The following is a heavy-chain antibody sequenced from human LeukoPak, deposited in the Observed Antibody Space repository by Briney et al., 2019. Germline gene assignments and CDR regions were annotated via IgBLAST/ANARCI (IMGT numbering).Heavy chain of an antibody. V-gene: IGHV3-23*01. CDR1: GFTFSSYA. CDR2: ISGSGGST. D-gene: IGHD3-10*01. J-gene: IGHJ4*02. CDR3: AKGRYGSGSYVPDYFDY. Sequence: PGGSLRLSCAASGFTFSSYAMSWVRQAPGKGLEWVSAISGSGGSTYYADPVKGRLTISRDNSKNTLYLQMNSQRAEDTAVYYCAKGRYGSGSYVPDYFDYWGQGTLVTVSS.